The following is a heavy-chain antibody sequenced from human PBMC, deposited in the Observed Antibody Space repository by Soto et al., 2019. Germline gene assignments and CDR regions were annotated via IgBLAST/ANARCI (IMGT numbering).Heavy chain of an antibody. V-gene: IGHV5-51*01. CDR2: IYPHDSDT. D-gene: IGHD6-19*01. Sequence: PGESLKISCKASGYTFSSYWIGWVRQMPGKGLEWMGIIYPHDSDTRYSPSVQGQVTISADKPITTAYLQWSSLKASDTAIYYCATSTLAVADYYYYAMDGWGQGTKVTVSS. CDR1: GYTFSSYW. CDR3: ATSTLAVADYYYYAMDG. J-gene: IGHJ6*02.